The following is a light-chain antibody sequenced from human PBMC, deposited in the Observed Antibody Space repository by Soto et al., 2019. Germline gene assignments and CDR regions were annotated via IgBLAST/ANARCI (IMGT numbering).Light chain of an antibody. CDR1: QSVDSTY. CDR3: QQYDTSPTMYT. J-gene: IGKJ2*01. CDR2: DTS. Sequence: EIVMTQSPATLSVSPGERGTLSCRASQSVDSTYLAWYQQKPDQSPRLLIYDTSTRAAGIPDRFSGSGSGTDFTLTISRLEPDDVAVYYCQQYDTSPTMYTFGQGTKV. V-gene: IGKV3-20*01.